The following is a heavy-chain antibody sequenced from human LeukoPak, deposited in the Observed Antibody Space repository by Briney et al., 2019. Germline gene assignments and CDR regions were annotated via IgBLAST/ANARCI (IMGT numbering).Heavy chain of an antibody. V-gene: IGHV4-34*01. CDR2: INHSGST. J-gene: IGHJ4*02. Sequence: SETLSLTCAVYGGSFSGYYWSWIRQPPGKGLEGIGEINHSGSTNYNPSLKSRVTISVDTSKNQFSLKLSSVTAADTAVYYCARLRVTRRWELLLKVYYFDYWGQGTLVTVSS. CDR3: ARLRVTRRWELLLKVYYFDY. D-gene: IGHD1-26*01. CDR1: GGSFSGYY.